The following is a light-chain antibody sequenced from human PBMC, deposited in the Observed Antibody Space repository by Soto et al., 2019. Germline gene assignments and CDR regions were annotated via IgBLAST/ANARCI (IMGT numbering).Light chain of an antibody. V-gene: IGLV2-14*01. CDR1: SSDVGGYNY. CDR3: SSYTSSSTL. J-gene: IGLJ1*01. Sequence: QSVLTQPPSASATPGQRVTISCSGSSSDVGGYNYVSWYQQHPGKAPKLMIYAVTDRPSGVSSRFSGSKSGNTASLTISGLQAEDEDDYYCSSYTSSSTLFGTGTKVTVL. CDR2: AVT.